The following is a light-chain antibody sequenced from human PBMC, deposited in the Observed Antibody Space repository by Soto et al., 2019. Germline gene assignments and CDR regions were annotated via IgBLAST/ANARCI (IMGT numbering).Light chain of an antibody. J-gene: IGKJ4*01. CDR3: QQRSNYPVA. V-gene: IGKV3D-11*03. CDR1: QSVSSR. Sequence: PSTLSLSPWERPTLSCRASQSVSSRLAWYQQKPGQAPRLLISGASSRATGIPDRFSGSGSGTDFTLTISSLEPEDFAVYYCQQRSNYPVAFGGGTKVDIK. CDR2: GAS.